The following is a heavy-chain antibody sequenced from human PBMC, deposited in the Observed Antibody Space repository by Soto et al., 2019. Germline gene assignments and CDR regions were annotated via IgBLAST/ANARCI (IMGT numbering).Heavy chain of an antibody. V-gene: IGHV1-18*01. CDR3: ARVSPPGEKNGYSSGWYGVDWFDP. Sequence: ASVKVSCKASGYTFTSYGISWVRQAPGQGLEWMGWISAYNGNTNYAQKLQGRVTMTTDTSTSTAYMELRSLRSDDTAVYYCARVSPPGEKNGYSSGWYGVDWFDPWGQGTLVTVSS. J-gene: IGHJ5*02. CDR1: GYTFTSYG. CDR2: ISAYNGNT. D-gene: IGHD6-19*01.